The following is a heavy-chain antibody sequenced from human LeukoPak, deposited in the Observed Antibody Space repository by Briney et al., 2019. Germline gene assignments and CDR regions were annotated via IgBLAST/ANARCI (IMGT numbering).Heavy chain of an antibody. CDR2: ISGSGVST. V-gene: IGHV3-23*01. CDR3: ARTLGYCSGGSCSYFDY. J-gene: IGHJ4*02. D-gene: IGHD2-15*01. Sequence: GGSLRLSCAASGFTFSSYSMNWVRQAPGKGLEWVSSISGSGVSTYYADSVKGRFTISRDNSKNTLYLQMNSLRAEDTAIYYCARTLGYCSGGSCSYFDYWGQGTLVTVSS. CDR1: GFTFSSYS.